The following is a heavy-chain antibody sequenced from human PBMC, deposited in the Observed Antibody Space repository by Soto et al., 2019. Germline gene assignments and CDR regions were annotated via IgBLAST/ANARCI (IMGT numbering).Heavy chain of an antibody. V-gene: IGHV3-53*01. Sequence: EVQLVESGGGLIQPGGSLRLSCAASGFAGSSKYMTWVRQAPGKGLEWVSVIYGGGTTYYADSVKGRFTISRDTSKNTLYPQMNSLRAEDTAVYYCVQTTGWPGFDFWGQGTLVTVSS. J-gene: IGHJ4*02. CDR3: VQTTGWPGFDF. CDR1: GFAGSSKY. CDR2: IYGGGTT. D-gene: IGHD6-19*01.